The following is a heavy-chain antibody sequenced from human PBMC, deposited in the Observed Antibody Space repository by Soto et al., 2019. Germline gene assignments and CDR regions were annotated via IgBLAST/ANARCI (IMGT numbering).Heavy chain of an antibody. D-gene: IGHD2-21*02. V-gene: IGHV1-69*02. CDR1: GGTFSSYT. CDR2: IIPILGIA. J-gene: IGHJ1*01. Sequence: QVQLVQSGAEVKKPGSSVKFSCKASGGTFSSYTISWVRQAPGQGLEWMGRIIPILGIANYAQKFQGRVTITADKATSTAYMELSSLRSEDTAVYYCARAPDCGGDCYSEYFQHWGQGTLVTVSS. CDR3: ARAPDCGGDCYSEYFQH.